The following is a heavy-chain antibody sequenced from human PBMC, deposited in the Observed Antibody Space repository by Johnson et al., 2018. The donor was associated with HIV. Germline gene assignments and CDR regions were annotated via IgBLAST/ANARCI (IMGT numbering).Heavy chain of an antibody. J-gene: IGHJ3*02. D-gene: IGHD4-11*01. V-gene: IGHV3-11*04. CDR3: AKETRDSRSAFDT. Sequence: QVQLVESGGGLVQPGGSLRLSCAASGFTFSDYYMSWIRQAPGKGLEWVSYISSGGSTYYADSVKGRFTISRDNSKNTLYLQMNNLRPEDTAVYYCAKETRDSRSAFDTWGQGTMVTVAS. CDR2: ISSGGST. CDR1: GFTFSDYY.